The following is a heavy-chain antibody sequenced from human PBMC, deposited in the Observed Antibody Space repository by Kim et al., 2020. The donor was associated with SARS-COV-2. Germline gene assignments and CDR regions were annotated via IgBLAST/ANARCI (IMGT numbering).Heavy chain of an antibody. CDR2: IYYSGSTY. Sequence: SETLSLTCTVSGGSISSSSYYWGWIRQPPGKGLEWIGSIYYSGSTYYYNPSLKSRVTISVDTSKNQFSLKLSSVTAADTAVYYCARHRSYSSSWSPFDYWGQGTLVTASS. CDR1: GGSISSSSYY. D-gene: IGHD6-13*01. J-gene: IGHJ4*02. CDR3: ARHRSYSSSWSPFDY. V-gene: IGHV4-39*01.